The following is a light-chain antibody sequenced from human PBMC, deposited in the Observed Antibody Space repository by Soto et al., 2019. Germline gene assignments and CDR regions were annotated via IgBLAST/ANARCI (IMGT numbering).Light chain of an antibody. CDR3: KKYDGWHRT. Sequence: EILTTQSPATLSVSPVEIATLSCRASDSVAGHLAWYQQKPGEAPRLLIHGASIRATGITVRLSGSGYGTEFNLTIRSLQSEDFAVYYCKKYDGWHRTFGQGNTGDLK. CDR1: DSVAGH. V-gene: IGKV3-15*01. J-gene: IGKJ1*01. CDR2: GAS.